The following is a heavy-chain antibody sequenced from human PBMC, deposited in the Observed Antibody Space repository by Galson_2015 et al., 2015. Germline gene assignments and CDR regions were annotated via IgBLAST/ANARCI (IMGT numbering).Heavy chain of an antibody. D-gene: IGHD1-7*01. J-gene: IGHJ5*02. V-gene: IGHV2-5*01. Sequence: PALVKPTQTLTLTCTFSGFSLSASGVGVGWIRQPPGKALEWLALIYWNDDKYYSSSLNSRLTITKDTSKNQVVLIMTNMDPVDTPTYYCAPPKYNGNFAWSDPWGKETLAPVS. CDR3: APPKYNGNFAWSDP. CDR1: GFSLSASGVG. CDR2: IYWNDDK.